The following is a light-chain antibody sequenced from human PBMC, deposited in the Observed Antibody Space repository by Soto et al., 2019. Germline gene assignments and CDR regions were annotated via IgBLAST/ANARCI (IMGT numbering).Light chain of an antibody. CDR1: QSVGSS. V-gene: IGKV3-11*01. Sequence: EIVLTQSPATLSLSPGERATLSCRASQSVGSSLAWYQQKPGQAPRLLIYDASNRATGIPARFSGSGSGTDFTLTISSLEPEDFAVYYCQNRSNWPALTFGGGTKVEIK. CDR2: DAS. CDR3: QNRSNWPALT. J-gene: IGKJ4*01.